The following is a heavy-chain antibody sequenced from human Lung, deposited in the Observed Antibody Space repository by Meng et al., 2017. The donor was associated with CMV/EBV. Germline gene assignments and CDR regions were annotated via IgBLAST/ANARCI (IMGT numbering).Heavy chain of an antibody. J-gene: IGHJ4*02. Sequence: GQLQESGPGLVKPSGNLSLTCGVPGVSISSNIRWTWVRQPPGKGLEWIGDIDDSGSTNYNPSLNSRISISLDKSKNHFSLKVNSVTAADTAVYYCARGKQDAWELLTYWGQGALVTVSS. CDR1: GVSISSNIR. D-gene: IGHD1-26*01. V-gene: IGHV4-4*02. CDR3: ARGKQDAWELLTY. CDR2: IDDSGST.